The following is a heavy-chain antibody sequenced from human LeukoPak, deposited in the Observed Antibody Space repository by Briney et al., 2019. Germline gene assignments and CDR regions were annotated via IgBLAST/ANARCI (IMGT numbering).Heavy chain of an antibody. CDR2: INPNSGGT. V-gene: IGHV1-2*02. CDR1: GYTFTVYY. J-gene: IGHJ4*02. CDR3: ARVVPFKSGSDSYYFDY. Sequence: ASVKVSCKASGYTFTVYYMHWVRQAPGQGLEWMGWINPNSGGTNYAQKFQGRVTMTRDTSISTAYMELSRLRSDDTAVYFCARVVPFKSGSDSYYFDYWGQGTLVTVSS. D-gene: IGHD5-12*01.